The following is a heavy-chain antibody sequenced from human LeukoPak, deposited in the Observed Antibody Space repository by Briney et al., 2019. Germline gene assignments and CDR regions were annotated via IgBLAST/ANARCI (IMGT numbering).Heavy chain of an antibody. CDR2: IYYSGST. Sequence: SETLSLTCTVSGGSISSSSYYWGWIRQPPGKGLEWIGYIYYSGSTNYNPSLKSRVTISVDTSKNQFSLKLSSVTAADTAVYYCARVGDHYGVYYWGQGTLVTVSS. CDR3: ARVGDHYGVYY. J-gene: IGHJ4*02. CDR1: GGSISSSSYY. V-gene: IGHV4-61*05. D-gene: IGHD4-17*01.